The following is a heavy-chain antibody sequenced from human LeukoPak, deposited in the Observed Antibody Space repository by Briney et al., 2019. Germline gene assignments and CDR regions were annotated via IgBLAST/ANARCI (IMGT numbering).Heavy chain of an antibody. V-gene: IGHV1-2*02. CDR2: INPNSGGT. J-gene: IGHJ4*02. D-gene: IGHD6-6*01. CDR1: GYTFTGYY. CDR3: ARDVSSIAAWYYFDY. Sequence: ASVKVSCKASGYTFTGYYMHWVRQAPGQGLEWMGWINPNSGGTNYAQKFQGRVTMTRDTSISTAYMELSRLRSDDTAVYYCARDVSSIAAWYYFDYWGQGTLVTVSS.